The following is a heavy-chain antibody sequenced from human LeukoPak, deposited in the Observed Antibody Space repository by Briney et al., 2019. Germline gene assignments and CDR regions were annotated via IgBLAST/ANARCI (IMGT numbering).Heavy chain of an antibody. J-gene: IGHJ4*02. CDR2: IYYSESA. D-gene: IGHD1-26*01. V-gene: IGHV4-31*03. CDR3: ARSYVYFDY. CDR1: GGSIRSGGYY. Sequence: SETLSLTCTVSGGSIRSGGYYWSWIRQHPGKGLEWIGYIYYSESAYYNPSLKSRVSISVDTSKNQFPLKLSSVTAADTAVYYCARSYVYFDYWGQGTLVTVSS.